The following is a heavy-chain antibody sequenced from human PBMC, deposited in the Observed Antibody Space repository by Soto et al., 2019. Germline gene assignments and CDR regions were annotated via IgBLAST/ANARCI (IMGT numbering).Heavy chain of an antibody. D-gene: IGHD2-15*01. V-gene: IGHV3-64*01. CDR3: ARGVVVVAATYGMDV. J-gene: IGHJ6*02. CDR1: GFTFSSYG. Sequence: GGSLRLSCAASGFTFSSYGMHWVRQAPGKGLEYVSAISSNGGSTYYANSVKGRFTISRDNSKNTLYLQMGSLRAEDMAVYYCARGVVVVAATYGMDVWGQGTTVTVSS. CDR2: ISSNGGST.